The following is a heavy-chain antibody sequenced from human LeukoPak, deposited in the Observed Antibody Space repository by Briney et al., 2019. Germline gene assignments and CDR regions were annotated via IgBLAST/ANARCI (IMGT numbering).Heavy chain of an antibody. CDR2: STWNSATI. V-gene: IGHV3-9*01. Sequence: GGSLRLSCAASGFRFDGYAMHWVRQAPGKGLEWVSGSTWNSATIGYADSVKGRFTISRDNAKNSLDLQMNSLRVEDTALYYCARGSPFTVTTDYFDDWGQGTLVTVSS. J-gene: IGHJ4*02. D-gene: IGHD4-17*01. CDR1: GFRFDGYA. CDR3: ARGSPFTVTTDYFDD.